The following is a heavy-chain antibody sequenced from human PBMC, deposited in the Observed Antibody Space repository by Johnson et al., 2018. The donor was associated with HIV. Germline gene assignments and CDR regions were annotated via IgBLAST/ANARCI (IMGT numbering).Heavy chain of an antibody. CDR1: GFTFSSYG. D-gene: IGHD2-15*01. Sequence: QMLLVESGGGVVQPGRSLRLSCAASGFTFSSYGLHWVRQAPGKGLEWVAVISYDGSNKYYADSVKGRFTISRDNSKNTLYLQMNSLRAEDTAVYYCAKSDCSGGSGYSVWRHAFDIWGQGTMVTVSS. V-gene: IGHV3-30*18. CDR3: AKSDCSGGSGYSVWRHAFDI. J-gene: IGHJ3*02. CDR2: ISYDGSNK.